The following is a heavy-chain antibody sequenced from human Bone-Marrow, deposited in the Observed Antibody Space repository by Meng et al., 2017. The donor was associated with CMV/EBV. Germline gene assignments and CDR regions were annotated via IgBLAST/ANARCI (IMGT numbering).Heavy chain of an antibody. CDR3: ARAIVGALGMDV. Sequence: GGSLRLSCAASGFPFSSYDMHWVRQATGKGLEWVSAIGTAGDTYYPGSVKGRFTISRENAKNSLYLQMNSLRAGDTAVYYCARAIVGALGMDVWGQGTTVTVSS. CDR1: GFPFSSYD. V-gene: IGHV3-13*01. D-gene: IGHD1-26*01. CDR2: IGTAGDT. J-gene: IGHJ6*02.